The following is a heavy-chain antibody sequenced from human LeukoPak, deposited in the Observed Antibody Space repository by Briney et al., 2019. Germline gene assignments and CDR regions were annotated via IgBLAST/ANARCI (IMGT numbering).Heavy chain of an antibody. CDR3: ARARLQDASAWDY. CDR2: IKKDGSQI. V-gene: IGHV3-7*01. Sequence: GGSLRLSCAVTGFTFSNYWMAWVRQAPGKGLEGVANIKKDGSQINYVDSVKGRFTISRDDTKSSLYLQMNSLRVEDTATYYCARARLQDASAWDYWGQGTLVTVSS. CDR1: GFTFSNYW. D-gene: IGHD2-15*01. J-gene: IGHJ4*02.